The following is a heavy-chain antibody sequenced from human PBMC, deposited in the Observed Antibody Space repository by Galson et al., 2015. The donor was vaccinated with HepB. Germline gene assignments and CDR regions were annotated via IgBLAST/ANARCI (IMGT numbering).Heavy chain of an antibody. V-gene: IGHV1-2*04. Sequence: SVKVSCKASGYTFTGYYMHWVRQAPGQGLEWMGWINPNSGGTNYAQKFQGWVTMTRDTSISTAFMELSRLRSDDTAVYYCARARRYYGSGSHNWFDPWGQGTLVTVSS. D-gene: IGHD3-10*01. CDR3: ARARRYYGSGSHNWFDP. CDR2: INPNSGGT. CDR1: GYTFTGYY. J-gene: IGHJ5*02.